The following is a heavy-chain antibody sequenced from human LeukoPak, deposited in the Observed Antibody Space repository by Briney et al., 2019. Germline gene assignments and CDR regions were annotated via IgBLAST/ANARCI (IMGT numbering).Heavy chain of an antibody. CDR1: GGSISSYY. CDR3: AKSWWFGEFNWFDP. V-gene: IGHV4-59*01. Sequence: PSETLSLTCTVPGGSISSYYWSWIRQPPGKGLEWIGYIYYSGSTNYNPSLKSRVTISVDTSKNQFSLKLSSVTAADTAVYYCAKSWWFGEFNWFDPWGQGTLVTVSS. D-gene: IGHD3-10*01. CDR2: IYYSGST. J-gene: IGHJ5*02.